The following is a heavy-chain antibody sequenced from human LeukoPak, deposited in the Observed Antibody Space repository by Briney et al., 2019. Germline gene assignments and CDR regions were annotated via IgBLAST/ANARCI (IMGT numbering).Heavy chain of an antibody. CDR2: ISSSSSYI. CDR3: AKVGRRYYGSGSPLYFDY. CDR1: GFTFSSYS. V-gene: IGHV3-21*04. J-gene: IGHJ4*02. D-gene: IGHD3-10*01. Sequence: GGSLRLSCAASGFTFSSYSMNWVRQAPGKGLEWVSSISSSSSYIYYADSVKGRFTISRDNSKNTLYLQMNSLRAEDTAVYYCAKVGRRYYGSGSPLYFDYWGQGTLVTVSS.